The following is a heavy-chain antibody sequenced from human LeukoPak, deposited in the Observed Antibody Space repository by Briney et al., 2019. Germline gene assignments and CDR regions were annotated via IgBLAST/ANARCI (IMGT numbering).Heavy chain of an antibody. CDR2: INQDGSEK. J-gene: IGHJ4*02. D-gene: IGHD6-6*01. CDR3: ARDRVWTVLY. Sequence: GGSLRLSCAASGFIFSNYAMDWVRQAPGKGLEWVANINQDGSEKYYVDSMKGRFTISRDNAKNSVYLQVNSLRAEDTAVYYCARDRVWTVLYWGQGTLVSVSS. V-gene: IGHV3-7*01. CDR1: GFIFSNYA.